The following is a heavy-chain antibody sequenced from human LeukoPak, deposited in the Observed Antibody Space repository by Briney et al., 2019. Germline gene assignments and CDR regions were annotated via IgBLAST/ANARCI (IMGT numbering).Heavy chain of an antibody. D-gene: IGHD6-6*01. Sequence: SETLSLTCAVYGGSFSGYYWSWIRQAPGKGLEWIGEINHSGSTNYNPSLKSRVTISVVTSKNQFSLKLSSVTAADTAVYYCARRRYSSSSGWFDPWGQGTLVTVSS. CDR3: ARRRYSSSSGWFDP. CDR2: INHSGST. CDR1: GGSFSGYY. V-gene: IGHV4-34*01. J-gene: IGHJ5*02.